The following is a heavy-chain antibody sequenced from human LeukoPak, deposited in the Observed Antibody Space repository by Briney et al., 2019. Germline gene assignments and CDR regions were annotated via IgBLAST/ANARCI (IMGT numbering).Heavy chain of an antibody. CDR1: GYSFTTYW. Sequence: GESLKISCKASGYSFTTYWIGWVRQVPGKGLEWVGIIYPADSTAKYSPSFQGQVTISADKSISTAYLQWSSLKASDTAMYCCARLMGELLPFDPWGQGTLVTVSS. D-gene: IGHD1-26*01. CDR3: ARLMGELLPFDP. CDR2: IYPADSTA. V-gene: IGHV5-51*01. J-gene: IGHJ5*02.